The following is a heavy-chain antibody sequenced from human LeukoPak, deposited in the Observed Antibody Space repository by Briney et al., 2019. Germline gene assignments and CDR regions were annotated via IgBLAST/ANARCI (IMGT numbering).Heavy chain of an antibody. V-gene: IGHV1-69*05. D-gene: IGHD3-22*01. CDR1: GGTFSSYA. CDR2: IILIFGTA. Sequence: ASVKVSCKASGGTFSSYAISWVRQAPGQGLEWMGGIILIFGTANYAQKFQGRVTITTDESTSTAYMELSSLRSEDTAVYYCARDYYDSSGYYWWGQGTLVTVSS. CDR3: ARDYYDSSGYYW. J-gene: IGHJ4*02.